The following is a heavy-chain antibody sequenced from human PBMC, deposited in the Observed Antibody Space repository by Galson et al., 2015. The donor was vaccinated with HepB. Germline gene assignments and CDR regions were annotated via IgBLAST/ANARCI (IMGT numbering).Heavy chain of an antibody. CDR2: IWYDGSNK. D-gene: IGHD3-22*01. CDR3: ARDHYDSSGYYYVGYFDY. Sequence: SLRLSCAASGFTFSSYGMHWVRQAPGKGLEWVAVIWYDGSNKYYADSVKGRFTISRDNSKNTLYLQMNSLRAEDTAVYYCARDHYDSSGYYYVGYFDYWGQGTLVTVSS. CDR1: GFTFSSYG. J-gene: IGHJ4*02. V-gene: IGHV3-33*01.